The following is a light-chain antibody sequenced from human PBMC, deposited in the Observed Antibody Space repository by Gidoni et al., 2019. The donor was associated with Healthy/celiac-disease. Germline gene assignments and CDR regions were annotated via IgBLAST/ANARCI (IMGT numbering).Light chain of an antibody. CDR1: SSNIGYKY. CDR3: GTWDSILSSVV. CDR2: DNN. J-gene: IGLJ2*01. Sequence: QSVLTQTPSVSAAPGPKVTISGSGSSSNIGYKYVFWYHQLPGTAPNLLIHDNNKLPSWIPVRFSGSKSGTSATLGITGLQTGDEADYYCGTWDSILSSVVFGGGTKLTVL. V-gene: IGLV1-51*01.